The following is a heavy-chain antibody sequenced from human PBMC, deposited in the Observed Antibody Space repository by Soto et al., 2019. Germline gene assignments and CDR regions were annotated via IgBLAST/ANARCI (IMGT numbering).Heavy chain of an antibody. J-gene: IGHJ6*02. CDR2: TYYRSKWYN. CDR3: ARVPHIAVAGTEGYGMDV. Sequence: PAQTLSLTCAISGDSVSSNSAAWNWIRQSPSRGLEWLGRTYYRSKWYNDYAVSVKSRITINPDTSKNQFSLQLNSVTPEDTAVYFCARVPHIAVAGTEGYGMDVWGQGTTVTVSS. CDR1: GDSVSSNSAA. V-gene: IGHV6-1*01. D-gene: IGHD6-19*01.